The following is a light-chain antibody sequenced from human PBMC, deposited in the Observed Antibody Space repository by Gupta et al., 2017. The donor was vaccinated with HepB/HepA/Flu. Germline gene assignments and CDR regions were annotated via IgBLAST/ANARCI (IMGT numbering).Light chain of an antibody. CDR2: EDN. CDR3: QSYDSSNPVV. V-gene: IGLV6-57*02. J-gene: IGLJ2*01. CDR1: SGSIASNY. Sequence: NFMLTQPHSVSESPGKTVTIPCTGSSGSIASNYVQWYQQRPGSAPTTVIYEDNQRPSGGPDRFSGSIDSSSNSASLTISGLKTEDEADYYCQSYDSSNPVVFGGGTKLTVL.